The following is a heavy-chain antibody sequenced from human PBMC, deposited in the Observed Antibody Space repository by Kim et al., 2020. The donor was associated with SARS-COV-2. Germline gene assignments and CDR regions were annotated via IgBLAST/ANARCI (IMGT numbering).Heavy chain of an antibody. V-gene: IGHV1-3*04. Sequence: ASVKVSCKASRYTFSAYSMHWVRQAAGQSLEWMGWINTDNGDTKYSQRFQGRVTITRDTSANSGYMELSSLTSEDTAVYYCAREYRGGSWHFDYWGQGTLVTVSS. CDR2: INTDNGDT. CDR3: AREYRGGSWHFDY. D-gene: IGHD1-1*01. J-gene: IGHJ4*02. CDR1: RYTFSAYS.